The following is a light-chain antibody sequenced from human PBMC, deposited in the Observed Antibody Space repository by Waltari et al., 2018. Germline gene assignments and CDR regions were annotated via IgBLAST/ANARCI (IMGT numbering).Light chain of an antibody. CDR1: QSLLHSNGYNY. Sequence: DIVMTQSPLSLPVTPGEPASISCRSSQSLLHSNGYNYLDWYLQKAGQSPQLLIYSGSSRASGVPDRFSGSGSGTEFTLKISRVEAEDVGVYYCMQALQTPCTFGQGTKVEIK. J-gene: IGKJ1*01. CDR3: MQALQTPCT. V-gene: IGKV2-28*01. CDR2: SGS.